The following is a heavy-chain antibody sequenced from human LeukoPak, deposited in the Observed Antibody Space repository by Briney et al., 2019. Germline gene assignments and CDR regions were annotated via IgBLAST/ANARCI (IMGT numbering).Heavy chain of an antibody. Sequence: SETLSLTCTVSGDSIRSYYWSWIRQPAGRGLEWIGRIQISGSTNYNPSLKSRLSISLAPSKKQFSLRLSSVTAADTAVYYCARAVAYYDVLSGYDNHMDVWGKGTTVTVSS. CDR1: GDSIRSYY. V-gene: IGHV4-4*07. CDR3: ARAVAYYDVLSGYDNHMDV. J-gene: IGHJ6*03. CDR2: IQISGST. D-gene: IGHD3-3*01.